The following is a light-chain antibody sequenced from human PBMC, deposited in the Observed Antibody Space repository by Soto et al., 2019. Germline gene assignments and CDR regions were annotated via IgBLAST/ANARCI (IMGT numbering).Light chain of an antibody. V-gene: IGKV1-5*01. CDR3: QQYSTLWT. CDR1: QNIYTD. J-gene: IGKJ1*01. CDR2: HAS. Sequence: DIQMTQSPSTLSASVGDRVTITCRASQNIYTDLAWYQQKPGKVPNLLIYHASSLVTGVPSRFSGSGSGTEFSLASSSLQTDDFAAYYCQQYSTLWTVGQGTKVDIK.